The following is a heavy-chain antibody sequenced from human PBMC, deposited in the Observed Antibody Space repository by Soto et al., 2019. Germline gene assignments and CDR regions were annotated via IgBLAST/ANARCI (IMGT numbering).Heavy chain of an antibody. Sequence: QVQLQESGPGLVKPSQTLSLTCTVSGGSISSGGYYWSWIRQHPGKGLEWIGYIYYSGSTYYNPSLKSRLTISVDTSKNQFSLKLSSVTAADTAVYYCARGDSGYYDSSGYYSYWGQGTLVTVSS. J-gene: IGHJ4*02. CDR3: ARGDSGYYDSSGYYSY. V-gene: IGHV4-31*03. D-gene: IGHD3-22*01. CDR1: GGSISSGGYY. CDR2: IYYSGST.